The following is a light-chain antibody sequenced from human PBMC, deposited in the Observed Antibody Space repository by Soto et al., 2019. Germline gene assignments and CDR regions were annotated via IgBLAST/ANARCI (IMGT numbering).Light chain of an antibody. V-gene: IGLV2-14*01. J-gene: IGLJ2*01. CDR1: SSDVGGYNY. Sequence: QSALTQPASVSGSPGQSVTISCTGTSSDVGGYNYVSWYQQYPGKAPKLMIYEVTYRPSGVSNRFSGSKSGNTASLTISGLQAEDEAEYYCSSYTSSSVLFGGVTKLTVL. CDR2: EVT. CDR3: SSYTSSSVL.